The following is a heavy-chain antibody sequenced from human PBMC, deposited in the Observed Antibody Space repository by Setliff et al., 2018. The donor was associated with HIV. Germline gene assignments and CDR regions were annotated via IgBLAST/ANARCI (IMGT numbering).Heavy chain of an antibody. CDR1: GGSISNSRYY. D-gene: IGHD3-22*01. CDR3: ARSRIRGYYDTSPAMAFDI. V-gene: IGHV4-39*01. CDR2: IYYSGST. J-gene: IGHJ3*02. Sequence: PSETLSLTCTVSGGSISNSRYYWSWIRQPPGKGLEWIGSIYYSGSTYYNPSLKSRVTISVDTSKKQFSLHFYSVTAADTAVYYCARSRIRGYYDTSPAMAFDIWGQGTMVTVSS.